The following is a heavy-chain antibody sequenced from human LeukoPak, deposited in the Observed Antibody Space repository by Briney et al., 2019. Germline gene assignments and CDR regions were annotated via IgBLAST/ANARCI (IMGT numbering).Heavy chain of an antibody. CDR3: ARDPGYDISPGEFYYYYGMDV. J-gene: IGHJ6*02. V-gene: IGHV3-66*02. D-gene: IGHD3-9*01. Sequence: QAGGSLRLSCAASGFTVSSNYMSWVRQAPGKGLEWVSVIYSGGSTYYADSVKGRYTISRDNSKNTLYLQMNSLRAEDTAVYYCARDPGYDISPGEFYYYYGMDVWGQGTTVTVSS. CDR1: GFTVSSNY. CDR2: IYSGGST.